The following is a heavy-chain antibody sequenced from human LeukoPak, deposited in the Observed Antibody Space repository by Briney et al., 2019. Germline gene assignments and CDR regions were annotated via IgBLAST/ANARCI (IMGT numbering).Heavy chain of an antibody. D-gene: IGHD1-26*01. CDR1: GYTFTGYY. V-gene: IGHV1-2*02. CDR3: ARAVRSYDAFDI. Sequence: ASVKVSCKASGYTFTGYYMHWVRQAPGQGLEWMGWVNPNSGGTNYAQKFQGRVTMTRDTSISTAYMELSRLRSDDTAVYYCARAVRSYDAFDIWGQGTMVTVSS. J-gene: IGHJ3*02. CDR2: VNPNSGGT.